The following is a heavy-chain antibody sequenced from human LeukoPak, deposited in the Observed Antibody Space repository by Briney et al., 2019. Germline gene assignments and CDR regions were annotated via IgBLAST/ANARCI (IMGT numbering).Heavy chain of an antibody. CDR3: AKDLVSGDSRSYFGFYYFDY. CDR2: ISGSGGST. Sequence: PGGSLRLSCAASGFTFSSYAMSWVRQAPGKGLEWVSTISGSGGSTYYADSVKGRFTISRDNSKNTLYLQMNSLRAEDTAVYYCAKDLVSGDSRSYFGFYYFDYWGQGTLVTVSS. V-gene: IGHV3-23*01. CDR1: GFTFSSYA. J-gene: IGHJ4*02. D-gene: IGHD1-26*01.